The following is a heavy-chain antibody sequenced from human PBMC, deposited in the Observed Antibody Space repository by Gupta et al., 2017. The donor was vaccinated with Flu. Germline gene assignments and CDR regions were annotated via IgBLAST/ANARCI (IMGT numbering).Heavy chain of an antibody. CDR1: GFILSSYG. CDR2: ISGSGDTT. CDR3: VRDGDAESEDYGYHGLHG. V-gene: IGHV3-23*01. J-gene: IGHJ6*02. D-gene: IGHD4/OR15-4a*01. Sequence: EAQLLESGGGWVQPGGSLRLSCTASGFILSSYGLNWVRQAPGKGLEWVAAISGSGDTTNCQDAVKGRCIISKDNSEGTVNRPINSLRAEATAVEYCVRDGDAESEDYGYHGLHGGGQGTAVTVSS.